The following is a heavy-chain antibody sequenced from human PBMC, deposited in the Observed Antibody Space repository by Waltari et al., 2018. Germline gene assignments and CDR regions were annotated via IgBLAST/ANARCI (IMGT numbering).Heavy chain of an antibody. CDR1: GSSISSSSYS. Sequence: QLQLQESRPGLVKPSETLSLSCTVPGSSISSSSYSWGWIRQPPGKGLEWIGSIYYSGSTYYNPSLKSRVTISVDTSKNQFSLKLSSVTAADTAVYYCARRMATTPCFDYWGQGTLVTVSS. V-gene: IGHV4-39*07. D-gene: IGHD5-12*01. CDR3: ARRMATTPCFDY. J-gene: IGHJ4*02. CDR2: IYYSGST.